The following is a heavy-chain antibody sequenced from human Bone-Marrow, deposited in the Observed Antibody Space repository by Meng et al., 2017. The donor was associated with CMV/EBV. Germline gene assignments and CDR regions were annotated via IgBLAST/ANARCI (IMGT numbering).Heavy chain of an antibody. Sequence: SVKVSCKASGGTFSSYAISWVRQAPGQGLEWMGGIIPIFGTANYAQKFQGRVTMTRDTSTSTVYMELSSLRSEDTAVYYWARDRVMIVQKFSFDDWGQGTLVTVSS. CDR1: GGTFSSYA. CDR3: ARDRVMIVQKFSFDD. D-gene: IGHD3-22*01. V-gene: IGHV1-69*05. CDR2: IIPIFGTA. J-gene: IGHJ4*02.